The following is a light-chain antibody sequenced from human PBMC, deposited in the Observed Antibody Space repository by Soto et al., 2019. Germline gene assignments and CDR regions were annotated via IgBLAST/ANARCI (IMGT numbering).Light chain of an antibody. CDR2: AAS. CDR3: QQSYSTPPT. CDR1: QTINSY. J-gene: IGKJ2*01. V-gene: IGKV1-39*01. Sequence: IQMTQSPSSLSASVGDRVTITCRASQTINSYLNWYQQKPGKAPNLLIHAASSVQSGVPSRFSGSGSGTDFTLTISSLQPEDFATYYCQQSYSTPPTFGQGTKLEIK.